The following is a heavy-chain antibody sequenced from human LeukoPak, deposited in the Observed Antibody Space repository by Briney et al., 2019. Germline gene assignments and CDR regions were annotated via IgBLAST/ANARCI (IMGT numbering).Heavy chain of an antibody. CDR2: ISYDGSNK. J-gene: IGHJ3*02. D-gene: IGHD1-26*01. V-gene: IGHV3-30*03. CDR3: ARPMGADGAFDI. CDR1: GFTFSSYG. Sequence: GGSLRLSCAASGFTFSSYGMHWVRQAPGKGLEWVAVISYDGSNKYYADSVKGRFTISRDNSKNTLYLQMNSLRAEDTAVYYCARPMGADGAFDIWGQGTMVTVSS.